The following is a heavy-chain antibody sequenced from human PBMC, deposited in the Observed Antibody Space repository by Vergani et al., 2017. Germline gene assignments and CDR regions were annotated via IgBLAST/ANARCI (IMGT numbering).Heavy chain of an antibody. V-gene: IGHV3-30*03. Sequence: QVHLVESGGGVVQPGRSLRLSCVVSGFTSSYYGMHWVRQAPGKGLEWVAVISYDGTQKYYADSVKGRFTISRDNSKSSLYLQMNSLRTEDTAVYYCATKSCGTPDCQVEYLKEWGQGTLVTVSS. CDR2: ISYDGTQK. CDR3: ATKSCGTPDCQVEYLKE. CDR1: GFTSSYYG. J-gene: IGHJ1*01. D-gene: IGHD1-1*01.